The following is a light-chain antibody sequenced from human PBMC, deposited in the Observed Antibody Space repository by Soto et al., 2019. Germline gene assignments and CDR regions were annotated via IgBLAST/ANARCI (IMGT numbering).Light chain of an antibody. CDR1: SSNFGAGYE. V-gene: IGLV1-40*01. CDR3: SSYTGSNNLV. J-gene: IGLJ2*01. Sequence: QSVLTQPPSVSGAPGQRVTISCTGSSSNFGAGYEVHWYKQLPGAAPTLVIFNNLNRPSGVPERFSGSKSGTSASLVISGLQAEDEADYYCSSYTGSNNLVFGGGTKLTVL. CDR2: NNL.